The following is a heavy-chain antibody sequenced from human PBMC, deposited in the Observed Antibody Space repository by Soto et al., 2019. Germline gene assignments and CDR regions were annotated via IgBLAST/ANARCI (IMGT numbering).Heavy chain of an antibody. V-gene: IGHV3-7*01. Sequence: EVQLVESGGGVVQPGWSLRLSCAASEFTFSSFWMSWVRQAPGTGLELVAKIKEEGSEKYYADSAKGRFTTSRDHAKKTLFLQLNNLRAEHTAVYYCAKDDGSGDYFGQGTLVTVSS. CDR2: IKEEGSEK. CDR3: AKDDGSGDY. J-gene: IGHJ4*02. D-gene: IGHD2-2*03. CDR1: EFTFSSFW.